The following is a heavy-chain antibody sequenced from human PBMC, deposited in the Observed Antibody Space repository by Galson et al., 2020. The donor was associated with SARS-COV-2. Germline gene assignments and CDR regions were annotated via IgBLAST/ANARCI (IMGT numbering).Heavy chain of an antibody. J-gene: IGHJ6*02. CDR3: MMGGGNHYYYYGMDV. V-gene: IGHV4-39*01. CDR1: GGSISSSSYY. CDR2: IYYSGST. Sequence: SETLSLTCTVSGGSISSSSYYWGWIRQPPGKGLEWIGSIYYSGSTYYNPSLKSRVTISVDTSKNQFSLKLSSVNAADTAVYYCMMGGGNHYYYYGMDVWGQGTTVTVSS. D-gene: IGHD2-15*01.